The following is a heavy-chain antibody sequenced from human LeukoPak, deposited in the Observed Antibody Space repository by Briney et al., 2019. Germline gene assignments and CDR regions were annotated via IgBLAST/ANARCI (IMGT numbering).Heavy chain of an antibody. CDR3: ARDVGGSLDH. Sequence: PGGSLRLSCAASGFTFSTYWMAWVRQAPGKRLEWVANIKEDESAKHQADSVKGRFTISRDNSQNFVYLQMSSLRGEDTAVYYCARDVGGSLDHWGRGTLVTVSS. V-gene: IGHV3-7*01. CDR2: IKEDESAK. CDR1: GFTFSTYW. J-gene: IGHJ4*02. D-gene: IGHD1-26*01.